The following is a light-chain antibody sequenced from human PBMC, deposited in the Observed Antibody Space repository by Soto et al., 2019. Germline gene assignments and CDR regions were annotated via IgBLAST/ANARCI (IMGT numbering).Light chain of an antibody. CDR3: QQNYSLPVT. CDR2: GAS. Sequence: DIQMTQSPSSLSASIGDRVTITCRASDNINTFLNWYHQRPGKAPDLLIYGASSLKTGVPSRFSGSGSGTHFTLTIAGLQAADFATYSCQQNYSLPVTFGQGTRLEI. J-gene: IGKJ5*01. V-gene: IGKV1-39*01. CDR1: DNINTF.